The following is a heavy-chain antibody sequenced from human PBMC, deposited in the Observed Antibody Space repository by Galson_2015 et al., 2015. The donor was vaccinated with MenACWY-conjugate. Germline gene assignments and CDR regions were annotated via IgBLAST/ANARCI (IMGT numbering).Heavy chain of an antibody. CDR1: GFTFSRYG. V-gene: IGHV3-30*18. J-gene: IGHJ6*02. D-gene: IGHD3-3*01. CDR3: AKVLPPGVVIGNHYYYGMDV. Sequence: SLRLSCAASGFTFSRYGIHWVRQAPGKGLEWVTFISYDGTNKYYAESVKGRFTISRDNSKKTLFLQMNSLRAEDTAVYYCAKVLPPGVVIGNHYYYGMDVWGQGTTVTVSS. CDR2: ISYDGTNK.